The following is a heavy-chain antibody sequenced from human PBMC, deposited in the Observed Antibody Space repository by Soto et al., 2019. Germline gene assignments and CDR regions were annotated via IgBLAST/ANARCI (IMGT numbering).Heavy chain of an antibody. D-gene: IGHD6-13*01. CDR2: ISAYNGNT. CDR3: ARDRGPGIAAAGTYYYYYGMDV. V-gene: IGHV1-18*01. Sequence: RASVKVSCKASGYTFTSYGISWVRQAPGQGLEWMGWISAYNGNTNYAQKLQGRVTMTTDTSTSTAYMELRSLRSDDTAVYYCARDRGPGIAAAGTYYYYYGMDVWGQGTTFTVS. J-gene: IGHJ6*01. CDR1: GYTFTSYG.